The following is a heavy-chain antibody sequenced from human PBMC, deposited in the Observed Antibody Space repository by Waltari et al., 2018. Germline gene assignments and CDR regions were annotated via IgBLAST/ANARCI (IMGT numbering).Heavy chain of an antibody. CDR3: TTGPREWLYYYYYYMDV. J-gene: IGHJ6*03. V-gene: IGHV3-15*01. CDR1: GFTFSNAW. Sequence: EVQLVESGGGLVKPGGSLRLSCAASGFTFSNAWMSWVRQAPGKGREWVGRIKSKTDGGTTDYAAPVKGRFTISRDDSKNTLYLQMNSLKTEDTAVYYCTTGPREWLYYYYYYMDVWGKGTTVTVSS. D-gene: IGHD5-12*01. CDR2: IKSKTDGGTT.